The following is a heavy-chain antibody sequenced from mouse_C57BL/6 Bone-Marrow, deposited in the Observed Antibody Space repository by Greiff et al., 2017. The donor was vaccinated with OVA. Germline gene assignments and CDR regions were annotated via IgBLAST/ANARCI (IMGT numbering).Heavy chain of an antibody. Sequence: EVMLVESGPELAKPGASVKIPCKASGYTFTDYNMDWVKQSHGKSLEWIGDINPNNGGTIYNQKFKGKATLTVDKSSSTAYMELRSLTSEDTAVYYCARGWDGYDSWFAYWGQGTLVTVSA. CDR2: INPNNGGT. D-gene: IGHD2-2*01. V-gene: IGHV1-18*01. J-gene: IGHJ3*01. CDR3: ARGWDGYDSWFAY. CDR1: GYTFTDYN.